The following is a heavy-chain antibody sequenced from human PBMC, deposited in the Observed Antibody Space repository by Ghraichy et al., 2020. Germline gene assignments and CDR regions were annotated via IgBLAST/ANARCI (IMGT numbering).Heavy chain of an antibody. CDR2: ISGSGGST. V-gene: IGHV3-23*01. J-gene: IGHJ4*02. CDR3: ANPVTYYYDSSVKRDY. Sequence: GGSLRLSCAASGFTFSSYAMSWVRQAPGKGLEWVSAISGSGGSTYYADSVKGRFTISRDNSKNTLYLQMNSLRAEDTAVYYCANPVTYYYDSSVKRDYWGQGTLVTVSS. D-gene: IGHD3-22*01. CDR1: GFTFSSYA.